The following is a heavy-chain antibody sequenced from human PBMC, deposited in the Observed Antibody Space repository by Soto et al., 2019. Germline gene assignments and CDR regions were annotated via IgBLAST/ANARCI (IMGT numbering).Heavy chain of an antibody. D-gene: IGHD6-19*01. J-gene: IGHJ4*02. CDR3: ARVPIEGPGMGIDY. CDR1: ECKIRGYG. Sequence: CYAAAECKIRGYGISWVRQALGKGLEWVSAISASGGSTYYADSVKGRFTISRDNAKDTLYLQMNSLRGEDTAVYFCARVPIEGPGMGIDYWGRGTLVTVSP. CDR2: ISASGGST. V-gene: IGHV3-23*01.